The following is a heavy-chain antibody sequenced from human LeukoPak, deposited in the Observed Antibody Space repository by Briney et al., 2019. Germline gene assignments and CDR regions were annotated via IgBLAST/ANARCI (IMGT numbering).Heavy chain of an antibody. CDR1: GYTFTDYY. Sequence: ASVKVSCKATGYTFTDYYLHWVRQAPGQGLEWMGWIHPNSGGTNYAQKFQGRVAMSRDTSISTAYMELSSLRSDDTAVYYCARLAAVPGWGQGTLVTVSS. J-gene: IGHJ1*01. D-gene: IGHD6-19*01. CDR2: IHPNSGGT. V-gene: IGHV1-2*02. CDR3: ARLAAVPG.